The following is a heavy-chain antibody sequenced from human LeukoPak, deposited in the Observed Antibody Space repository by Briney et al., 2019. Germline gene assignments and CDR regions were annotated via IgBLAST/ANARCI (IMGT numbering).Heavy chain of an antibody. D-gene: IGHD3-3*01. Sequence: GGSLRLSCAASGFTFSSYAMHWVRQAPGKGLEWVAVISYDGSNKYYADSVKGRFTISRDNSKNTLHLQMNSLRAEDAAVYYCARASERPTYYDFWSVKYGMDVWGQGTTVTVSS. V-gene: IGHV3-30*04. J-gene: IGHJ6*02. CDR3: ARASERPTYYDFWSVKYGMDV. CDR2: ISYDGSNK. CDR1: GFTFSSYA.